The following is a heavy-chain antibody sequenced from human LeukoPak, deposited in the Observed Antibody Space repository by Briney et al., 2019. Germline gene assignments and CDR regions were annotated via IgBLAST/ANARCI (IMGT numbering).Heavy chain of an antibody. Sequence: GSLRLSCAASGFTFSSYSMNWVRQAPGKGLEWVSSISSSSSYIYYADSVKGRFTISRDNAKNSLYLQMNSLRAEDTAVYYCARGLDYYGSGSYYRSVWGKGTTVTVSS. J-gene: IGHJ6*04. CDR1: GFTFSSYS. D-gene: IGHD3-10*01. CDR3: ARGLDYYGSGSYYRSV. CDR2: ISSSSSYI. V-gene: IGHV3-21*01.